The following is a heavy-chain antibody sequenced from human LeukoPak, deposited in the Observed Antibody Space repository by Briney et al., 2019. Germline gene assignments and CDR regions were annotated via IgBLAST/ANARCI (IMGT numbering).Heavy chain of an antibody. CDR3: ARAYGQLWLLGMDV. J-gene: IGHJ6*02. CDR1: GYTFTSYA. CDR2: INAGNGNT. D-gene: IGHD5-18*01. Sequence: ASVKVSCKASGYTFTSYAMHWVRQAPGQRLGWMGWINAGNGNTKYSQKFQGRVTITRDTSASTAYMELSSLRSEDTAVYYCARAYGQLWLLGMDVWGQGTTVTVSS. V-gene: IGHV1-3*01.